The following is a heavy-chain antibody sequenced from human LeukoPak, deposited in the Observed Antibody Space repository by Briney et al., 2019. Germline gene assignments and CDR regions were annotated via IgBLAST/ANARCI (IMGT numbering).Heavy chain of an antibody. CDR3: ARERITMVRGVHTNWFDP. CDR1: GFTFSTYT. CDR2: ISRDSTCI. V-gene: IGHV3-21*01. D-gene: IGHD3-10*01. J-gene: IGHJ5*02. Sequence: GGSLRLSCVASGFTFSTYTMNWVRQAPGKGLEWVSSISRDSTCIYSADSVKGRFTVSRDDAKSSLFLQMNSLRAEDTAVYYCARERITMVRGVHTNWFDPWGQGTLVTVSS.